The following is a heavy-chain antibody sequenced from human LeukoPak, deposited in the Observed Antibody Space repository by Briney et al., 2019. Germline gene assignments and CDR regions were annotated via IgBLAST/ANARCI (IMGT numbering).Heavy chain of an antibody. V-gene: IGHV3-21*01. Sequence: PGGSLRLSCAASGFTFSSYSVNWVRQAPGKGLEWVSSISSSSSYIYYADSVKGRFTISRDNAKNSLYLQMNSLRAEDTAVYYCAREVAAMAHSFDYWGQGTLVTVSS. CDR2: ISSSSSYI. CDR3: AREVAAMAHSFDY. CDR1: GFTFSSYS. J-gene: IGHJ4*02. D-gene: IGHD5-18*01.